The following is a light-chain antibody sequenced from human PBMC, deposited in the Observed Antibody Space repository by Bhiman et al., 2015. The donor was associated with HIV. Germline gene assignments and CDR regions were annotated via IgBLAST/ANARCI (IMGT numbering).Light chain of an antibody. CDR3: SSYTSSKGV. V-gene: IGLV2-8*01. CDR2: GVN. CDR1: YNDVGKYDT. J-gene: IGLJ1*01. Sequence: QSALTQPPSASGSPGQSVAISCIGTYNDVGKYDTVAWYQQYPGKAPKLIIYGVNKRPSGVPDRFSGSKSGNTASLTISGLQAEDEADYYCSSYTSSKGVFGTGTKVTVL.